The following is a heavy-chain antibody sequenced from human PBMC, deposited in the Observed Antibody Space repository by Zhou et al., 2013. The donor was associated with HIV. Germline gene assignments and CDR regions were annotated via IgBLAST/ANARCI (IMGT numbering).Heavy chain of an antibody. CDR3: ARDWQFHVIFDDYYIDV. CDR1: GYTITDYY. CDR2: INPKNGDT. J-gene: IGHJ6*03. V-gene: IGHV1-2*02. D-gene: IGHD3-3*02. Sequence: QVQLVQSGSEVKKSGASVNVSCKASGYTITDYYLHWVRQAPGQGLQWMGWINPKNGDTNYAQTFKGRITMTRDTSINTAYMVLTSLKSSDTALYFCARDWQFHVIFDDYYIDVWGEGTTVIVSS.